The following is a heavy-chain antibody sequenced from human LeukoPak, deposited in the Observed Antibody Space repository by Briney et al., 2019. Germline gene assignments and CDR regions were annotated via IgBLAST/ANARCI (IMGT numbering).Heavy chain of an antibody. Sequence: PGGSLRLSCAASGFTFSSYSMNWVRQAPGKGLEWVSYISSSSSTIYYADSVKGRFTISRDNAKNSLYLQMNSLRAEDTAVYYCASDYGGNLFDYWGQGTLVTVSS. CDR3: ASDYGGNLFDY. CDR2: ISSSSSTI. V-gene: IGHV3-48*04. J-gene: IGHJ4*02. CDR1: GFTFSSYS. D-gene: IGHD4-23*01.